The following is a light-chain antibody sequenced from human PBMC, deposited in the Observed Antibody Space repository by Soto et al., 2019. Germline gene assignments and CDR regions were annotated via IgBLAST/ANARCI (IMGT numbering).Light chain of an antibody. Sequence: DIQLIQSPSSLSASVGDRVTITCRASENILKFLAWYQQRSGSAPDLLIYAASDLESGVPSRFSGSGSGTEFTLTIVNLQPNDSATYFCQHYNTQSITFGGGTKVDVK. V-gene: IGKV1-5*01. CDR2: AAS. CDR1: ENILKF. J-gene: IGKJ4*01. CDR3: QHYNTQSIT.